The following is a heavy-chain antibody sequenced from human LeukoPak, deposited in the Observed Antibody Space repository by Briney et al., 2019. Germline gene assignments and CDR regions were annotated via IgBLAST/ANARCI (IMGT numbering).Heavy chain of an antibody. CDR3: ASIAGGEDYDFWSGYYMAFDI. V-gene: IGHV4-30-4*01. CDR1: DGSISSGDNY. D-gene: IGHD3-3*01. Sequence: PSQTLSLTCTVSDGSISSGDNYWSWIRQPPGKGLEWIGYIYYSGTTYYNPSLKSRVSISVDRSKNQFSLKLSSVTAADTAVYYCASIAGGEDYDFWSGYYMAFDIWGQGTMVTVSS. CDR2: IYYSGTT. J-gene: IGHJ3*02.